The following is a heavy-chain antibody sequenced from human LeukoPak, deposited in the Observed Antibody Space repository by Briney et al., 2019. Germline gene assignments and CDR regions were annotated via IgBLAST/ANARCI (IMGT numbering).Heavy chain of an antibody. CDR3: AKAPYKTPYNWFDP. V-gene: IGHV3-9*01. J-gene: IGHJ5*02. CDR1: GFTFDDYA. CDR2: ISWNSGSI. D-gene: IGHD1-1*01. Sequence: PGRSLRLSCAASGFTFDDYAMHWVRQAPGKGLEWVSGISWNSGSIGYADSVKGRFTISGDNAKNSLYLQMNSLRAEDTALYYCAKAPYKTPYNWFDPWGQGTLVTVSS.